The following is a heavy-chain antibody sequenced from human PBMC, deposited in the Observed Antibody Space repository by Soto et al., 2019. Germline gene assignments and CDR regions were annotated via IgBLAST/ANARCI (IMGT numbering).Heavy chain of an antibody. Sequence: GGSLRLSCAASGLTYGSYTMNWVRQAPGKGLEWVSSISSGGDYIYYGDSVRGRFTISRDNAKSLLYLQMNSLRAEDTAVYYCVRLGPGDGSITSPCDFDPWGQGNLGTVSS. CDR2: ISSGGDYI. CDR1: GLTYGSYT. J-gene: IGHJ5*02. D-gene: IGHD3-10*01. CDR3: VRLGPGDGSITSPCDFDP. V-gene: IGHV3-21*06.